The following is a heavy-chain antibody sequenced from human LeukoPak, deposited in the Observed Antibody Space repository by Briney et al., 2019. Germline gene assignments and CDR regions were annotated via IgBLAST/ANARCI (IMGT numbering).Heavy chain of an antibody. Sequence: PSGTLSLTCAVSGGSISSSNWWSWVRQPPGKGLEWIGEIYHSGSTNYNPSLKSRVTISVDKSKNQFSLKLSSVTAADTAVYYCTREYPYGDYDPELDYWGQGTLVTVSS. CDR2: IYHSGST. J-gene: IGHJ4*02. V-gene: IGHV4-4*02. D-gene: IGHD4-17*01. CDR3: TREYPYGDYDPELDY. CDR1: GGSISSSNW.